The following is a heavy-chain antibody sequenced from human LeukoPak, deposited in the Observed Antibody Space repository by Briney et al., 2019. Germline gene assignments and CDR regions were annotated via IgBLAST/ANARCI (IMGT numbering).Heavy chain of an antibody. V-gene: IGHV3-9*01. CDR1: GFTFDDYA. Sequence: PGRSLRLSCAASGFTFDDYAMHWVRQAPGEGLEWVSGINWNSGSIGYADSVRGRFTISRDNAKNSLYLQMNSLRAEDTALYYCAKDGEAYSSSWYDWFDPWGQGTLVTVSS. CDR2: INWNSGSI. CDR3: AKDGEAYSSSWYDWFDP. J-gene: IGHJ5*02. D-gene: IGHD6-13*01.